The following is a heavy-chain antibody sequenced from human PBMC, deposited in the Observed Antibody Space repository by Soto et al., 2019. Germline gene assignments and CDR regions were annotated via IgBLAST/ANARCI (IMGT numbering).Heavy chain of an antibody. Sequence: QVQLQESGPGLVKPSQTLSLTCTVSGGSISSGGYYWSWIRQHPGKGLEWIGYIYYSGSTYYNPSLKSRVXXSXDXXKNQFSLKLSSVTAADTAVYYCARAYYDILTGFDYWGQGTLVTVSS. D-gene: IGHD3-9*01. CDR2: IYYSGST. J-gene: IGHJ4*02. CDR3: ARAYYDILTGFDY. V-gene: IGHV4-31*03. CDR1: GGSISSGGYY.